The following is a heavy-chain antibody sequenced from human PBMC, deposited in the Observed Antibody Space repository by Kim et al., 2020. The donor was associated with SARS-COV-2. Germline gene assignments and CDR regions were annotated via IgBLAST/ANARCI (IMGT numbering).Heavy chain of an antibody. J-gene: IGHJ4*02. Sequence: GGSLRLSCAASGFIFSTYAMHWVRQAPGKGPEYVSAISSNGADPYYADSVKGRFTISRDNFKNMLYLQMGSLRAEDMAVYYCAREGRNCSGTACYLFDYWGQGTLVTVSS. CDR2: ISSNGADP. D-gene: IGHD2-2*01. CDR1: GFIFSTYA. CDR3: AREGRNCSGTACYLFDY. V-gene: IGHV3-64*02.